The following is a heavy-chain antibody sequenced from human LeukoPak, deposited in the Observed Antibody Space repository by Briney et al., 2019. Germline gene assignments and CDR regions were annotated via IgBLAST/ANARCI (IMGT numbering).Heavy chain of an antibody. CDR1: GFTFSSYA. D-gene: IGHD2-21*01. Sequence: GRSLRLSCAASGFTFSSYAMHWVRQAPGKGLEWVAVISYDGSNKYYADSVKGRFTISRDNSKNTLYLQMNSLRAEDTAVYYCARGLSLLGSEEGLPLGYWGQGSLVTVSS. V-gene: IGHV3-30-3*01. CDR2: ISYDGSNK. J-gene: IGHJ4*02. CDR3: ARGLSLLGSEEGLPLGY.